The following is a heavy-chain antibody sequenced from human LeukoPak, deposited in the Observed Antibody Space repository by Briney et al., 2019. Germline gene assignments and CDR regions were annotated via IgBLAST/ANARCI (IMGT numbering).Heavy chain of an antibody. CDR3: ASQLGGTTFH. CDR1: GVSINTYF. J-gene: IGHJ4*02. CDR2: VYYNGIT. Sequence: SETLSLTCTVPGVSINTYFWSWLRQPPGKGLEWIGYVYYNGITNYNPSLKSRVSISLDTSKNQFSLRLNSVTAAETAVYYCASQLGGTTFHWGQGTLVTVSS. D-gene: IGHD1/OR15-1a*01. V-gene: IGHV4-59*01.